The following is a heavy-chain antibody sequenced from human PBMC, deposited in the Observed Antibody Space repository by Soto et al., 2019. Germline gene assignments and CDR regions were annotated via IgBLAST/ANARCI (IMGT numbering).Heavy chain of an antibody. V-gene: IGHV1-69*13. D-gene: IGHD1-26*01. Sequence: SVKVSCKASGGTFSSYAISWVRQAPGQGLEWMGGIIPIFGTANYAQKFQGRVTITADESTSTAYMELSSLRSEDTAVYYCAGTRKYSGIYSYYYYYGMDVWGQGTTVTVSS. CDR3: AGTRKYSGIYSYYYYYGMDV. J-gene: IGHJ6*02. CDR1: GGTFSSYA. CDR2: IIPIFGTA.